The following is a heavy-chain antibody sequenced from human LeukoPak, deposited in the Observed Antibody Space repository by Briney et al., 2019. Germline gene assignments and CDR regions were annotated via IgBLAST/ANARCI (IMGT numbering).Heavy chain of an antibody. D-gene: IGHD2-15*01. CDR2: IYSGGST. CDR1: GFTFSSYA. Sequence: GGSLRLSCAASGFTFSSYAMSWVRQAPGKGLEWVSAIYSGGSTYYADSVKGRFTISRDNSKNTLYLHLNSLRAEDAALYYCATAYCSGGSCHPYYFDFWGQGTPVTVSS. CDR3: ATAYCSGGSCHPYYFDF. J-gene: IGHJ4*02. V-gene: IGHV3-23*05.